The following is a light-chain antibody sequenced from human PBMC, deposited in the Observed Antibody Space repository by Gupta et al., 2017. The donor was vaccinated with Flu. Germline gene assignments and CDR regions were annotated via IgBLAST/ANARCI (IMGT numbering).Light chain of an antibody. Sequence: DTVMTQSPDSLAVSLGERATINCKSSQSVLYSSKNKNYLAWYQQKPGQPPKFLIYWASNREYGVPDRFSGSGSGTDFTLTSSRRQAEDVAVYYWHQHLALIIFGRGTKVDIK. V-gene: IGKV4-1*01. CDR2: WAS. CDR1: QSVLYSSKNKNY. CDR3: HQHLALII. J-gene: IGKJ4*01.